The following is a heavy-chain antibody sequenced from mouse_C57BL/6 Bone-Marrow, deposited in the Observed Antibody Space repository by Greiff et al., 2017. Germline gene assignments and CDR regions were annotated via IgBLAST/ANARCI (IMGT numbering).Heavy chain of an antibody. Sequence: VQLQQSGAELVRPGASVKLSCKASGYTFTDYYINWVKQRPGQGLEWIARIYPGSGNTYYNEKFKGKATLTAEKSSSTAYMQLSSLTSEDSAVYFCARDYGSSYVRWYFDVWGTGTTVTVSS. CDR1: GYTFTDYY. J-gene: IGHJ1*03. D-gene: IGHD1-1*01. V-gene: IGHV1-76*01. CDR3: ARDYGSSYVRWYFDV. CDR2: IYPGSGNT.